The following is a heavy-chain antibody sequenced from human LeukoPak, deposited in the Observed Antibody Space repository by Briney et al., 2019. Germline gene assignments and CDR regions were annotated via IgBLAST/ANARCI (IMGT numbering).Heavy chain of an antibody. V-gene: IGHV4-38-2*02. D-gene: IGHD1-26*01. CDR2: IYYSGST. Sequence: PSETLSLTCTVSGYSISSGYYWSWIRQPPGKGLEWIGYIYYSGSTNYNPSLKSRVTISVDTSKNQFSLRLNSVTAADTAMYYCAKSGGYGLIDYWGQGTRVTVSS. CDR1: GYSISSGYY. J-gene: IGHJ4*02. CDR3: AKSGGYGLIDY.